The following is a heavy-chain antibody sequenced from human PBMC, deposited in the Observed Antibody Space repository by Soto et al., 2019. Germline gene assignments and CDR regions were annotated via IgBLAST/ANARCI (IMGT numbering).Heavy chain of an antibody. CDR2: IYPGDSDT. V-gene: IGHV5-51*01. J-gene: IGHJ4*02. CDR3: ARPRDLGYCSGGSCLDFDY. D-gene: IGHD2-15*01. Sequence: GESLKISCKGSGYSFTSYWIGWVRQMPGKGLEWMGIIYPGDSDTRYSPSFQGQVTISADKSISTAYLQWSSLKASDTAMYYCARPRDLGYCSGGSCLDFDYWGQGTLVTVS. CDR1: GYSFTSYW.